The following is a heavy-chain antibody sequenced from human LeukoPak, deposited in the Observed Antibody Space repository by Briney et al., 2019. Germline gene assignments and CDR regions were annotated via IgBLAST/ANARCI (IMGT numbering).Heavy chain of an antibody. CDR2: IKQDGSEK. CDR1: GFTCSSYW. J-gene: IGHJ6*02. V-gene: IGHV3-7*01. Sequence: GGSLRLSCAASGFTCSSYWMSWVRQAPGKGLEWVANIKQDGSEKYYVDSVKGRFTISRDNAKNSLYLQMNSLRAEDTAVYYCARASLSRYYGMDVWGQGTTVTVSS. D-gene: IGHD3-16*02. CDR3: ARASLSRYYGMDV.